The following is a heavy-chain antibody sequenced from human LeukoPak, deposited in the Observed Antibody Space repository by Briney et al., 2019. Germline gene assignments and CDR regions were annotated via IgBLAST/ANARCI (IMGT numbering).Heavy chain of an antibody. CDR1: GFTVSSNY. Sequence: GGSLRLSCAASGFTVSSNYMSWVRQAPGKGLEWVSVIYSGGSTYYADSVKGRFTISRDNSKNTLYLQMNSLRAEDTAVYYCARDDYGDLQIYWGQGTLVTVSS. CDR2: IYSGGST. J-gene: IGHJ4*02. CDR3: ARDDYGDLQIY. D-gene: IGHD4-17*01. V-gene: IGHV3-53*01.